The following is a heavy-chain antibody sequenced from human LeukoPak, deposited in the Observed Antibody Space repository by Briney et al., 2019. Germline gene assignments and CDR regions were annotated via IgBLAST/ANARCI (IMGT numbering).Heavy chain of an antibody. D-gene: IGHD3-9*01. V-gene: IGHV1-18*01. CDR3: ARSDILTPEAFDY. Sequence: ASVKVSCKASGYTFTSYGISWVRRAPGQGHGWMGWISAYDGNTNYAQKLQGRVTMTTDTSTSTAYMELRSLRSDDTAVYYCARSDILTPEAFDYWGPGTLVTVSS. CDR1: GYTFTSYG. CDR2: ISAYDGNT. J-gene: IGHJ4*02.